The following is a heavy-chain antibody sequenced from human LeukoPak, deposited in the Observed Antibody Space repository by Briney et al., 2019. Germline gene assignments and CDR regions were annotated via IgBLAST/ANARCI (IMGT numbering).Heavy chain of an antibody. V-gene: IGHV4-34*01. Sequence: SETLSLTCAVYGGSFSGYYWSWIRQPPGKGLEWIGEINHSGSTNYNLSLKSRVTISVDTSKNQFSLKLSSVTAADTAVYYCASVNSTPYPWGQGTLVTVSS. CDR1: GGSFSGYY. D-gene: IGHD2-15*01. CDR3: ASVNSTPYP. CDR2: INHSGST. J-gene: IGHJ4*02.